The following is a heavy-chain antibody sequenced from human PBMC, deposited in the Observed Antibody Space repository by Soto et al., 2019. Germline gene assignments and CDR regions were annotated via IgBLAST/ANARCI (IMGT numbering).Heavy chain of an antibody. V-gene: IGHV1-69*12. Sequence: QVQLVQSGAEVKKPGSSVKVSCKVSGGSLNQYAISWVRQTPGQGLEWMGGIIPSFGRTSYAQKFQGRVTITADEPTTTVNLELRGLRSEDSAIYFCADLSIGYCSSTTCPPDYWGQGTLVTVSS. CDR2: IIPSFGRT. J-gene: IGHJ4*02. D-gene: IGHD2-15*01. CDR3: ADLSIGYCSSTTCPPDY. CDR1: GGSLNQYA.